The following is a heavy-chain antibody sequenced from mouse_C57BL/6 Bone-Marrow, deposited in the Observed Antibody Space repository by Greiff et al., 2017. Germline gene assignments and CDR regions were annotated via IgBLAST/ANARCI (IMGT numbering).Heavy chain of an antibody. CDR3: ARNDGYYLAY. CDR2: ISSGSSTI. V-gene: IGHV5-17*01. CDR1: GFTFSDYG. D-gene: IGHD2-3*01. J-gene: IGHJ3*01. Sequence: EVKLVESGGGLVKPGGSLKLSCAASGFTFSDYGMHWVRQAPEKGLEWVAYISSGSSTIYYADTVKGRFTISRDNAKNTLFLQITSLRSEDTALYYCARNDGYYLAYWGQGTLVTVSA.